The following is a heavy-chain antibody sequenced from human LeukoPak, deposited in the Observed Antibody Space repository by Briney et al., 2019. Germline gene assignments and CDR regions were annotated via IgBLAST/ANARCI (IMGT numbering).Heavy chain of an antibody. CDR1: GYTLTELS. J-gene: IGHJ4*02. V-gene: IGHV1-24*01. Sequence: ASVKVSCKVSGYTLTELSIHWVRQAPGKGLEWMGGFDPEDGETIYAQKFQGRVTMTEDTSTDTAYMELSSLRSEDTAVYYCATSCSGGSCYSFGYWGQGTLVTVSS. CDR2: FDPEDGET. D-gene: IGHD2-15*01. CDR3: ATSCSGGSCYSFGY.